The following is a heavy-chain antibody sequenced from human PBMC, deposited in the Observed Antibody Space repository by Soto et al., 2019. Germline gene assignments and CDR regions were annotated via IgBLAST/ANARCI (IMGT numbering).Heavy chain of an antibody. J-gene: IGHJ6*02. CDR1: GFTFTSSA. V-gene: IGHV1-58*02. CDR2: IVVGSGNT. CDR3: GVGHYYYYGLDV. Sequence: VASVKVSCKASGFTFTSSAMQWVRQARGQRLEWIGWIVVGSGNTNYAQKFQERVTITRDMSTSTAYMELSSLRSEDTAVYYCGVGHYYYYGLDVWGQGTTVTVSS.